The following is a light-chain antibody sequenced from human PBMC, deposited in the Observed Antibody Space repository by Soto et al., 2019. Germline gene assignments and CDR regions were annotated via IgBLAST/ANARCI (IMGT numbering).Light chain of an antibody. V-gene: IGKV4-1*01. CDR3: QQYSITPSVT. J-gene: IGKJ4*01. CDR2: WAS. Sequence: SVVTRSPDSLAVSLGESATINCKSSQSVLCSSNNKNYLDWYQQKTGQPPKLLIYWASIRESGVPDRFSGSGSGKDFTLTIRRLQAADVATYPCQQYSITPSVTFAGGTQVDIK. CDR1: QSVLCSSNNKNY.